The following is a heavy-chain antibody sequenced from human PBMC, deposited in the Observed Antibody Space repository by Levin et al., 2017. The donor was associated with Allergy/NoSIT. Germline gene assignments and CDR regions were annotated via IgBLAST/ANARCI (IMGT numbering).Heavy chain of an antibody. CDR2: IIPILDIA. CDR3: ATNRLYSGTYYAPYYFDY. V-gene: IGHV1-69*04. CDR1: GGTFSSHA. Sequence: GVSLRLSCKASGGTFSSHAISWVRQAPGHGLEWMGRIIPILDIANYAQQFQGRVTITADKSTSTAYMELSRLRSEDTAVYYCATNRLYSGTYYAPYYFDYWGQGTLVTVSA. J-gene: IGHJ4*02. D-gene: IGHD1-26*01.